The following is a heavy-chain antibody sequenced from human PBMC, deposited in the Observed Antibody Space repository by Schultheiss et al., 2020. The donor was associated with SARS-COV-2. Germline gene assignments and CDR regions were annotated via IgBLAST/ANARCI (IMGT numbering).Heavy chain of an antibody. V-gene: IGHV3-23*01. D-gene: IGHD3-22*01. CDR3: AKDQSGGYYDSSGYYPQRAFDI. CDR1: GFTFSSYA. Sequence: GGSLRLSCAASGFTFSSYAMHWVRQAPGKGLEWVSAISGSGGSTYYADSVKGRFTISRDNSKNTLYLQMNSLRAEDTAVYYCAKDQSGGYYDSSGYYPQRAFDIWGQGTMVTVSS. J-gene: IGHJ3*02. CDR2: ISGSGGST.